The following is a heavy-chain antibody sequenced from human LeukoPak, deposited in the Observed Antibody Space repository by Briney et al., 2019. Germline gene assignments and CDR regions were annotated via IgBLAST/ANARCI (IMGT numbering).Heavy chain of an antibody. J-gene: IGHJ4*02. Sequence: GGSLRLSCAASGFTFSSYWMSWVRQAPGKGLEWVANIKQDGSEKYYVDSVKGRFTISRDNAKNSLYLQMNSLRAEDMALYYCAKDISRYSSGWYGVDYWGQGTLVTVSS. V-gene: IGHV3-7*03. CDR2: IKQDGSEK. CDR1: GFTFSSYW. D-gene: IGHD6-19*01. CDR3: AKDISRYSSGWYGVDY.